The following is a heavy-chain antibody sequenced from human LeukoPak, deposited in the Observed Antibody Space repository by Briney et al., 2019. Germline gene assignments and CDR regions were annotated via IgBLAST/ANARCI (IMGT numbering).Heavy chain of an antibody. Sequence: PPGGSLRLSCAASGVTFNNYVLTWVRQPPGKGLEWVSAISGSGGSTYYADSVKGRFTISRDNSKNTLYLQMNSLRGEDTALYYCAKDDYGDYGWPIDYWGQGTLVTVSA. CDR3: AKDDYGDYGWPIDY. CDR2: ISGSGGST. CDR1: GVTFNNYV. D-gene: IGHD4-17*01. V-gene: IGHV3-23*01. J-gene: IGHJ4*02.